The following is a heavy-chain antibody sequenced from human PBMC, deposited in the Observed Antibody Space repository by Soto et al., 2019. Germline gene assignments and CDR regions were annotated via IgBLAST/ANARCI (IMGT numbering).Heavy chain of an antibody. D-gene: IGHD1-26*01. V-gene: IGHV4-4*07. Sequence: SETLSLTCTVSRASIYTYSWTWIRQPAGKGLQWIGHIYSSGSANYSPSLKSRVSMSVDSSKNQISLKLSSVTAADTAVYYCATIVGANDYWGQGTLV. CDR3: ATIVGANDY. J-gene: IGHJ4*02. CDR1: RASIYTYS. CDR2: IYSSGSA.